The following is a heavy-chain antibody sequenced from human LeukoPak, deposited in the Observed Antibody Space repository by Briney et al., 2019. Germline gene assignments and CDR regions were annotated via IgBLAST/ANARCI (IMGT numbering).Heavy chain of an antibody. Sequence: PSETLSLTCTVSGGSISSYYWSWIRQPAGKGLEWIGSIYYSGSTYYNPSLKSRVTISVDTSKNQFSLKLSSVTAADTAVYYCARHVATMMVDAFDIWGQGTMVTVSS. D-gene: IGHD3-22*01. CDR2: IYYSGST. J-gene: IGHJ3*02. CDR3: ARHVATMMVDAFDI. V-gene: IGHV4-59*05. CDR1: GGSISSYY.